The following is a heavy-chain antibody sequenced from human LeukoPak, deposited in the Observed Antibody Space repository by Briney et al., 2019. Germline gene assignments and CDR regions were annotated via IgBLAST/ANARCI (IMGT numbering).Heavy chain of an antibody. Sequence: SETLSLTCAVSGYSISSGYYWGWIRQPPGKGLEWIGSIYHSGSTYYNPFLKSRVTISVDTSKNQFSLKLSSVTAADTAVYYCARHFKDRGSSWYGVFDYWGQGTLVTVSS. D-gene: IGHD6-13*01. CDR3: ARHFKDRGSSWYGVFDY. J-gene: IGHJ4*02. CDR1: GYSISSGYY. V-gene: IGHV4-38-2*01. CDR2: IYHSGST.